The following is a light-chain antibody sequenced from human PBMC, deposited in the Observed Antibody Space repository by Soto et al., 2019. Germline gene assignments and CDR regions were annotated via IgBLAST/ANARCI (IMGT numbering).Light chain of an antibody. V-gene: IGKV1-39*01. Sequence: DIQMTQSPSSLSASVGDRVTITCRASQSISIYLNWYQQKQGKAPKLLIYAASSLESGVPSRFSGSGSGTDFTLSTRSLQPDDSAIYYYQQSYSTPTYTFGQGTKLEIK. CDR1: QSISIY. J-gene: IGKJ2*01. CDR2: AAS. CDR3: QQSYSTPTYT.